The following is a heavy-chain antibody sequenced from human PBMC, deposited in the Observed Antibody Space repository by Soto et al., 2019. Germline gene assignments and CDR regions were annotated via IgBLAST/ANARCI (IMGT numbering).Heavy chain of an antibody. D-gene: IGHD2-15*01. V-gene: IGHV3-30*18. Sequence: QVQLVESGGGVVQPGRSLRLSCAASGFTFSSYGMHWVRQAPGKGLEWVAVISYDGSNKYYADSVKGRFTISRDNSKNPLYLQMNSLRAEDTDVYYCAKETYSGPLDYWGQGTLVTVSS. CDR2: ISYDGSNK. CDR3: AKETYSGPLDY. CDR1: GFTFSSYG. J-gene: IGHJ4*02.